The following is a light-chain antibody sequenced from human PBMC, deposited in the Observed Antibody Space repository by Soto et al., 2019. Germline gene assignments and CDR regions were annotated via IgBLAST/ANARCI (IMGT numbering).Light chain of an antibody. V-gene: IGKV3-15*01. CDR2: GAS. CDR3: QHFNSWPLL. Sequence: EIVMTQSPAMLSVSPGERATLSCRASQNVNNRLAWYQQKAGQPTRLLIYGASTRATGIPARFSGSGSGTEFTFTISSLQSEDFAFYYCQHFNSWPLLFGQGTKVDIK. CDR1: QNVNNR. J-gene: IGKJ1*01.